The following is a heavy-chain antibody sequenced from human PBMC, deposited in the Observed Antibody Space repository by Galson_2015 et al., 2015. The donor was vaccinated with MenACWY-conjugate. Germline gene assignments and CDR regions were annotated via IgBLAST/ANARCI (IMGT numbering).Heavy chain of an antibody. CDR2: ISKDGTNN. Sequence: SLRLSCEASGFTFRNYAIHWLRQSPGKGLEWVAVISKDGTNNYYAASVKGRFSISRDNSKNTLYMQMDSLRAEDTAIYYCARDKDNSMILENYFDLWGRGTQVAVSS. J-gene: IGHJ4*02. CDR1: GFTFRNYA. CDR3: ARDKDNSMILENYFDL. D-gene: IGHD2/OR15-2a*01. V-gene: IGHV3-30*04.